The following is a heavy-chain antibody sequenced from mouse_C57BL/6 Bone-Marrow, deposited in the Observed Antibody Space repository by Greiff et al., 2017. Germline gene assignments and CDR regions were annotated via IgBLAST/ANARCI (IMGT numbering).Heavy chain of an antibody. CDR3: ARGGEKGKANFAY. V-gene: IGHV5-4*03. D-gene: IGHD3-2*02. Sequence: DVKLVESGGGLVKPGGSLKLSCAASGFTFSSYAMSWVRQTPEKRLEWVATISDGGSYTYYPDNVKGRFTISRDNAKNNLYLQMSHLKSEDTAMYYCARGGEKGKANFAYWGQGTLVTVSA. J-gene: IGHJ3*01. CDR2: ISDGGSYT. CDR1: GFTFSSYA.